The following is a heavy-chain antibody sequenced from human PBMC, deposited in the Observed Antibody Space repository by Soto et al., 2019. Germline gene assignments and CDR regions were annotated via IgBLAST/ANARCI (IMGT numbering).Heavy chain of an antibody. J-gene: IGHJ6*02. D-gene: IGHD6-6*01. CDR1: GFTFSSYA. Sequence: EVQLLESGGGLVQPGGSLRLSCAASGFTFSSYAMSWVRQAPGKGLEWVSAISGSGGSTYYANSVKGRFTISRDNSKHTLYLQMNSLSAEYTAVYYCATKPSSSGGMYVWGQGTTVTVSS. CDR2: ISGSGGST. CDR3: ATKPSSSGGMYV. V-gene: IGHV3-23*01.